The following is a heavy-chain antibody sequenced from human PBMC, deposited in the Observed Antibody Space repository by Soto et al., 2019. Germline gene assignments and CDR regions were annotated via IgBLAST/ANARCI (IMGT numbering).Heavy chain of an antibody. CDR3: ARDPKRYCSGGSCYFYDYYYGMDV. Sequence: GASVKVSCKASGYTFTSYGISWVRQAPGQGLEWMGWISAYNGNTNYAQKLQGRVTMTTDTSTSTAYMELRSLRSDDTAVYYCARDPKRYCSGGSCYFYDYYYGMDVWGQGTTVTVSS. CDR1: GYTFTSYG. D-gene: IGHD2-15*01. J-gene: IGHJ6*02. CDR2: ISAYNGNT. V-gene: IGHV1-18*01.